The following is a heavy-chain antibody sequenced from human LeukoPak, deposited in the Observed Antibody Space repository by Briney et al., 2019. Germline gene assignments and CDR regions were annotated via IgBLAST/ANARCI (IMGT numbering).Heavy chain of an antibody. Sequence: GGSLRLSCAASGFTFSSYAMSWVRQAPGKGLEWVSAISGSGGSTYYADSVKGRFTISRDNAKNSLYLQMNSLRAEDTAVYYCAGDNSIGGNSVSLDVWGKGTTVTVSS. CDR1: GFTFSSYA. J-gene: IGHJ6*04. CDR2: ISGSGGST. CDR3: AGDNSIGGNSVSLDV. D-gene: IGHD4-23*01. V-gene: IGHV3-23*01.